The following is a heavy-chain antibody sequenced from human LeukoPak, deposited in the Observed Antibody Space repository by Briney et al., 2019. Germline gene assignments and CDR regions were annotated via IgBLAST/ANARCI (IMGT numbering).Heavy chain of an antibody. D-gene: IGHD6-19*01. Sequence: GGSLRLSCAACGVTFSRYWMSWVRQAPGKGLEWVANMEQDGREKNYVDSVKGRFTISRDNAENALYLQMNTLRPEDTAVYYCGGGSGWLIDDWGQGTLVTVSS. CDR3: GGGSGWLIDD. V-gene: IGHV3-7*01. CDR1: GVTFSRYW. J-gene: IGHJ4*02. CDR2: MEQDGREK.